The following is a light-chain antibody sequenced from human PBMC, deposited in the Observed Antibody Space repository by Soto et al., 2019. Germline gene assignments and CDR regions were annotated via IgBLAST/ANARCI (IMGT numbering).Light chain of an antibody. CDR3: AGWDDSRCGWV. V-gene: IGLV1-47*01. CDR2: RDN. Sequence: QSVLTQPPSVSGTPGQRVTISCSGSSSNIGSNYAHWYQQFPGTAPKLLIYRDNQRPSGVPDRLSGSKSGTSASLAISGLRSEDEADYYCAGWDDSRCGWVFGGGTKLTVL. J-gene: IGLJ3*02. CDR1: SSNIGSNY.